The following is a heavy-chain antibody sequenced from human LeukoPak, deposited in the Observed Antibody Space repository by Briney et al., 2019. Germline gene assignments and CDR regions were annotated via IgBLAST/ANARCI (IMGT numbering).Heavy chain of an antibody. Sequence: SEPLSLTCAVSGYSISSGYYWGWIRQPPGKGLEWIGSIYYNGPTYYNPSLKSPVTLSVDTSKNQFSLRLSSVTAADTAVYHCARGVGNWNYVPFDYWGQGTLVTVSS. D-gene: IGHD1-7*01. V-gene: IGHV4-38-2*01. CDR1: GYSISSGYY. CDR3: ARGVGNWNYVPFDY. J-gene: IGHJ4*02. CDR2: IYYNGPT.